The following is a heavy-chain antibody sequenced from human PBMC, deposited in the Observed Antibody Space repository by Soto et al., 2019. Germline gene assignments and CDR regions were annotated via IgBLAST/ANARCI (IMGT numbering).Heavy chain of an antibody. CDR1: GFTFSNYW. CDR2: ISSDGGST. V-gene: IGHV3-74*01. CDR3: VRDHRRDY. J-gene: IGHJ4*02. Sequence: EVQLLESGGGLVQPGGSLRLSCAASGFTFSNYWMHWVRQAPGKGLVWVSRISSDGGSTDYADYVKGRFTISRYNAKNTLYLQMNSLRADDTAVYYCVRDHRRDYWGQGTLVTVSS.